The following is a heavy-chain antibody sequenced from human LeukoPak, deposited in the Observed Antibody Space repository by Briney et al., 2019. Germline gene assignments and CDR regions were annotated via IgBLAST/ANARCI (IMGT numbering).Heavy chain of an antibody. CDR2: ISSSGSTI. CDR1: GFTFSSYE. CDR3: ARFSGWSFSFDY. Sequence: GGSLRLSCAASGFTFSSYEMNWVRQAPGKGREWVSYISSSGSTIYYADSVKGRFTISRDNAKNSLYLQMNSLRAEDTAVYYCARFSGWSFSFDYWGQGTLVTVSS. D-gene: IGHD6-19*01. J-gene: IGHJ4*02. V-gene: IGHV3-48*03.